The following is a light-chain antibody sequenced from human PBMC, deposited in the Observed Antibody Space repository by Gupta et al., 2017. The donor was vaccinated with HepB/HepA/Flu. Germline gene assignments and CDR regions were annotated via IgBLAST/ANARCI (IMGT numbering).Light chain of an antibody. V-gene: IGLV1-47*01. Sequence: QSVLTQPHSASGSPGNGFAISCSAGKSNIGSNHVYWYQQVPGSAPKLIIKRTTGRPSGVPDRLSAYKYGSSASLAISGLRPEDEADYYCAVWDDSLRGHWLLGGGTKVTVL. J-gene: IGLJ3*02. CDR1: KSNIGSNH. CDR2: RTT. CDR3: AVWDDSLRGHWL.